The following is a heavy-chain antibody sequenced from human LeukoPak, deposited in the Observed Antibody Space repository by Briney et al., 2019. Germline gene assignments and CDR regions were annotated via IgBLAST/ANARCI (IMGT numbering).Heavy chain of an antibody. J-gene: IGHJ6*04. D-gene: IGHD3-10*01. CDR3: ARSYGDV. V-gene: IGHV3-11*04. Sequence: GGSLRLSCVGSGFIFSDYYMPWVRQAPGKGLEGVAYISRSGNNIYYAESVKGRFAISRDNVENSLYLHRSSVRAEDTASYSCARSYGDVWGKGTMVTVSS. CDR1: GFIFSDYY. CDR2: ISRSGNNI.